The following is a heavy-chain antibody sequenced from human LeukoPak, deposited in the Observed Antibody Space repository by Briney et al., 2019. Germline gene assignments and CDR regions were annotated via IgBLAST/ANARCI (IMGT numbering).Heavy chain of an antibody. Sequence: SETLSLTCTVSGGSISSYYLGWVRQPAGKGLEWVGLIYSSGNTNNNPSLKSRVTMSVVMSKNQFSLKLRSVTAADTAVYYCARGGITIFGVVPTGAFDYWGQGTLVTVSS. CDR2: IYSSGNT. D-gene: IGHD3-3*01. V-gene: IGHV4-4*07. CDR1: GGSISSYY. J-gene: IGHJ4*02. CDR3: ARGGITIFGVVPTGAFDY.